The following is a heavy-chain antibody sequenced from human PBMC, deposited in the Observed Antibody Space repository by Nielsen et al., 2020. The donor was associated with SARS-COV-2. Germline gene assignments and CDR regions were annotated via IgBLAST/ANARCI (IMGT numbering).Heavy chain of an antibody. Sequence: KVSCKASGYTFASFWIGWVRQMPGKGLEWMGIIYPGDSDTRYSPSFQGQVTISADKSISTAYLQWSSLKASDTAMYYCASGYYDILTGLDYYYGMDVWGQGTTVTVSS. CDR3: ASGYYDILTGLDYYYGMDV. D-gene: IGHD3-9*01. J-gene: IGHJ6*02. CDR1: GYTFASFW. CDR2: IYPGDSDT. V-gene: IGHV5-51*01.